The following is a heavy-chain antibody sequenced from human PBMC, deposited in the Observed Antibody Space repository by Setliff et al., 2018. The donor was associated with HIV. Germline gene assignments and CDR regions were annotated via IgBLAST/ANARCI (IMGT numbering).Heavy chain of an antibody. Sequence: PSETLSLTCAVYGGSLSGYHWSWIRQSPEKGLEWIGYIYYSGSTNYNPSLKSRVTISVDTSKNQFSLKLSSVTAADTAVYYCARDRRSIFGVDTKNWFDPWGQGTLVTVSS. CDR1: GGSLSGYH. D-gene: IGHD3-3*01. CDR2: IYYSGST. J-gene: IGHJ5*02. CDR3: ARDRRSIFGVDTKNWFDP. V-gene: IGHV4-59*01.